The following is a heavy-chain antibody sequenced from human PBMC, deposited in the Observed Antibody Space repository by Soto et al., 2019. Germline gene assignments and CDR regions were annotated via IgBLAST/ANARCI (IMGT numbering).Heavy chain of an antibody. CDR2: VRAFNGNT. CDR3: ARGYGSGSYFLWTRVSPKRVGGASYMDV. V-gene: IGHV1-18*01. J-gene: IGHJ6*03. Sequence: GGSVKVSCKGSWYTLNSYCIRWGGQGPGKRGERMGWVRAFNGNTNYAQKLQGRVTMTTDTCTSTAYMELRSLRSDDTAVYYCARGYGSGSYFLWTRVSPKRVGGASYMDVWGKGTTVTVSS. D-gene: IGHD3-10*01. CDR1: WYTLNSYC.